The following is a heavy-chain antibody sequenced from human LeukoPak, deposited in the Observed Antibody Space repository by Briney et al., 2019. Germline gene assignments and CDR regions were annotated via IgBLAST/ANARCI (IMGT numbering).Heavy chain of an antibody. V-gene: IGHV4-39*07. D-gene: IGHD5-24*01. J-gene: IGHJ4*02. Sequence: SETLSLTCTVSGGSISSYYWGWIRQPPGKGLEWIGSIYYSGSTYYNPSLRSRVTISVDTSKNQFSLKLSSVTAADTAVYYCARGRDGYSNRYWGQGTLVTVSS. CDR3: ARGRDGYSNRY. CDR1: GGSISSYY. CDR2: IYYSGST.